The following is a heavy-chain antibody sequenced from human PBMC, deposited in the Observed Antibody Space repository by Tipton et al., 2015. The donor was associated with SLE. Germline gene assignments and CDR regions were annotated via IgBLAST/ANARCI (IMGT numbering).Heavy chain of an antibody. V-gene: IGHV3-11*01. CDR3: ARRLGELSRVSDGDY. Sequence: SLRLSCAASGFTFSDYYMSWIRQAPGKGLEWVSYISSSGSTIYYADSVKGRFTISRDNAKNSLYLQMNSLRAEDTAVYYCARRLGELSRVSDGDYWGQGTLVTVSS. D-gene: IGHD3-16*02. J-gene: IGHJ4*02. CDR2: ISSSGSTI. CDR1: GFTFSDYY.